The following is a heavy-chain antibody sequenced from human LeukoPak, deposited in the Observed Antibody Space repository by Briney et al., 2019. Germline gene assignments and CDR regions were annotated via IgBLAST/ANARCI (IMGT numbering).Heavy chain of an antibody. V-gene: IGHV1-8*01. D-gene: IGHD7-27*01. CDR2: MSPNSGNT. Sequence: ASVTVSCKASGYTFTSYDINWVRQATGQGPGWMGWMSPNSGNTGYAQKFQGRVTMTRSTSMSTAYMELSSLRSEDTAVYYCARGPPNWGYDYWGQGTLVTVSS. CDR3: ARGPPNWGYDY. J-gene: IGHJ4*02. CDR1: GYTFTSYD.